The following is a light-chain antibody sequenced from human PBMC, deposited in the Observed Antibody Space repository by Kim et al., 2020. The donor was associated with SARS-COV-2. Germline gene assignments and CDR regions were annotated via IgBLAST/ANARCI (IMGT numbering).Light chain of an antibody. CDR2: YDK. CDR3: QVWDRSSDHVI. CDR1: NVETKS. Sequence: APGKTAVFNRGGANVETKSVQWYQQKPGQAPVLVIYYDKDRPSAIPERFSGSNSGNTATLTITRVEAGDEADYFCQVWDRSSDHVIFGGGTQLTVL. V-gene: IGLV3-21*04. J-gene: IGLJ2*01.